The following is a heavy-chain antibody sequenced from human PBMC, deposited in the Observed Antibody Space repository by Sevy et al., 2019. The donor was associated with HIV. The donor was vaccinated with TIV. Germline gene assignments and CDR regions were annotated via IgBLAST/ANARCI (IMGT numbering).Heavy chain of an antibody. J-gene: IGHJ4*02. D-gene: IGHD3-10*01. V-gene: IGHV1-69*13. CDR1: GGTFSSYA. CDR2: IIPIFGTA. CDR3: AALELRHADY. Sequence: ASVKVSCKASGGTFSSYAISWVRQAPGQGLEWMGGIIPIFGTANYAQKFQGRVTITADESTSTAYMELSSLRSEDTAVYYCAALELRHADYWGQGTLVTVSS.